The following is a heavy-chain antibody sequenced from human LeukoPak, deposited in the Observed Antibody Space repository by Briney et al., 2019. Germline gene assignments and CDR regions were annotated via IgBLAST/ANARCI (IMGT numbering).Heavy chain of an antibody. D-gene: IGHD2-15*01. V-gene: IGHV3-23*01. Sequence: PGGSLRLSCAASGFTFSSYAMSWVRQAPGKGLEWVSAISGSGGSTYYADSVKGRFTISRDNSKNTLYLQMNRLRAEDTAVYYCAKDLVVPYYFDYWGQGTLVTVSS. J-gene: IGHJ4*02. CDR3: AKDLVVPYYFDY. CDR1: GFTFSSYA. CDR2: ISGSGGST.